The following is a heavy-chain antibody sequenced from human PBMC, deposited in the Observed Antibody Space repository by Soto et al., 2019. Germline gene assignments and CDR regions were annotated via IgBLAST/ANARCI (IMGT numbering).Heavy chain of an antibody. J-gene: IGHJ4*02. V-gene: IGHV3-30-3*01. CDR1: GFTFSSYA. CDR2: ISYDGSNK. CDR3: ARGRHDLYAIDY. D-gene: IGHD2-8*01. Sequence: QVQLVESGGGVVQPGRSLRLSCAASGFTFSSYAMHWVRQAPGKGLEWVAVISYDGSNKYYADSVKGRFTISRDNSKNTLYLQMNSLRAEDTAVYYCARGRHDLYAIDYWGQGTLVTVSS.